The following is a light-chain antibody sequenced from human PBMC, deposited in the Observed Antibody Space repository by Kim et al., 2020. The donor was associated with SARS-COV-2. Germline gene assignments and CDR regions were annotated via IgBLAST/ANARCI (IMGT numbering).Light chain of an antibody. CDR3: NSRDSNDNVI. V-gene: IGLV3-19*01. CDR1: RLRSYY. Sequence: SSELTQDPAVSVALGQTVRITCQGDRLRSYYATWYKQKPGQAPILVIYGKNNRPSGIPDRFSGSSSGNTASLTITGTQAGDEADYFCNSRDSNDNVIFGG. CDR2: GKN. J-gene: IGLJ2*01.